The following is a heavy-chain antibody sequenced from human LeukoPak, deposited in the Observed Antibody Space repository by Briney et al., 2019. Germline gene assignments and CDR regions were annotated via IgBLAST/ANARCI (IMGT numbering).Heavy chain of an antibody. D-gene: IGHD5-12*01. CDR1: GGSISSGGYS. CDR2: IYHSGST. Sequence: PSETLSLTCAVSGGSISSGGYSWSWIRQPPGKGLEWIGYIYHSGSTYYNPSLKSRVTISVDRSKNQFSLKLSSVTAADTAVYYCARGGYSGYEWRWAFDIWGQGTMVTVSS. CDR3: ARGGYSGYEWRWAFDI. J-gene: IGHJ3*02. V-gene: IGHV4-30-2*01.